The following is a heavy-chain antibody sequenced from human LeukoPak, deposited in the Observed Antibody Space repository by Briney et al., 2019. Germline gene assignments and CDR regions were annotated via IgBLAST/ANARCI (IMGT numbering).Heavy chain of an antibody. D-gene: IGHD3-16*02. CDR1: GFTFSSYG. J-gene: IGHJ4*02. Sequence: GGSLILSCAASGFTFSSYGMHWVRQAPGKGLEWVAFIRYDGSNKYYADSVKGRFTISRDNSKNTLYLQMNSLRAEDTAVYYCAKDPPTRYYFDYWGQGTLVTVSS. CDR2: IRYDGSNK. CDR3: AKDPPTRYYFDY. V-gene: IGHV3-30*02.